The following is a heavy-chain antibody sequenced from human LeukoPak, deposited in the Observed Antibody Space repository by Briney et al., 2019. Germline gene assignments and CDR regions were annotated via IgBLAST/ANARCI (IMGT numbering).Heavy chain of an antibody. CDR2: FDPEDGET. CDR1: GYTLTELS. J-gene: IGHJ2*01. D-gene: IGHD6-13*01. CDR3: ATGGPSIAAAGTRYFDL. Sequence: ASVKVSCKVSGYTLTELSMHWVRQAPGKGLEWMGGFDPEDGETIYAQKFQGRVTMTEDTSTDTAYMELSSLRSEDTAVYYCATGGPSIAAAGTRYFDLWGRGTLVTVSS. V-gene: IGHV1-24*01.